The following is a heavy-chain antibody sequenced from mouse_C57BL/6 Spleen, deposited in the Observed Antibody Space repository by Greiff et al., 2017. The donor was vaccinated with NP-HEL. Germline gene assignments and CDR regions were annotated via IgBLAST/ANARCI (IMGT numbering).Heavy chain of an antibody. CDR3: ARVKLPRYFDV. D-gene: IGHD1-1*01. J-gene: IGHJ1*03. Sequence: EVQLQQSGPELVKPGASVKISCKASGYSFTGYYMNWVKQSPEKSLEWIGEINPSTGGTTYNQKFKAKATLTVDKSSSTTYMQLKSLTSEDSAVYYCARVKLPRYFDVWGKGTTVTVSS. V-gene: IGHV1-42*01. CDR2: INPSTGGT. CDR1: GYSFTGYY.